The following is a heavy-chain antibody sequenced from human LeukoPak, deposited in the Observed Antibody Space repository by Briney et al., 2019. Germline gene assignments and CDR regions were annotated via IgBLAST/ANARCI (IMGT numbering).Heavy chain of an antibody. D-gene: IGHD1-14*01. V-gene: IGHV3-21*01. CDR3: ARDQTSKITT. J-gene: IGHJ5*02. Sequence: GGSLRLSCAASGFTFSSYSMNRVRQAPGKGLEWVSSISSSSSYIYYADSVKGRFTISRDNAKNSLYLQMNSLRAEDTAVYYCARDQTSKITTWGQGTLVTVSS. CDR1: GFTFSSYS. CDR2: ISSSSSYI.